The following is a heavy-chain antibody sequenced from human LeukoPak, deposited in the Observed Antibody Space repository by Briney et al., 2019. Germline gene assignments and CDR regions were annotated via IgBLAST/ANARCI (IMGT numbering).Heavy chain of an antibody. V-gene: IGHV4-30-4*08. CDR1: GASISSGDYY. CDR3: ARVADTAMNYFDY. CDR2: VYYSGST. J-gene: IGHJ4*02. Sequence: SETLSLTCTVSGASISSGDYYWSWIRQPPGKGLEWTGDVYYSGSTYYNTSLKSRLTISVDTSKNQFSLKLSSVTAADTAVYYCARVADTAMNYFDYWGQGTLVTVSS. D-gene: IGHD5-18*01.